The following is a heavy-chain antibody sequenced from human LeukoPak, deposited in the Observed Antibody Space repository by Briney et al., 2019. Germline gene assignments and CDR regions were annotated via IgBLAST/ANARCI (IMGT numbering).Heavy chain of an antibody. CDR3: ASPGMASSIYWYFDL. CDR1: GGPFSSSSYY. CDR2: IYFSGTT. D-gene: IGHD5-24*01. Sequence: PSETLSLTCTVSGGPFSSSSYYWGWIRQPPGKGLEWIGTIYFSGTTYYNPSLKSRVTISVDTSKNEFSLELRSVTAADTAFYYCASPGMASSIYWYFDLWGRGTLVTVSS. J-gene: IGHJ2*01. V-gene: IGHV4-39*01.